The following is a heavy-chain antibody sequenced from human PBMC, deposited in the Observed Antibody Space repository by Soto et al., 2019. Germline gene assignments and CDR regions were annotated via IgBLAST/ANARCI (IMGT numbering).Heavy chain of an antibody. CDR1: GFAFDDSA. J-gene: IGHJ6*02. Sequence: GGSLRLSCAASGFAFDDSAMHWVRQAPGKGLEWVAGIGWNRGNKYYADSVKGRFTISRDNSKNTLYLQMNSLRAEDTAVYYCARPSGWYIVWYYYGMDVWGQGTTVTVSS. CDR3: ARPSGWYIVWYYYGMDV. V-gene: IGHV3-9*01. D-gene: IGHD6-19*01. CDR2: IGWNRGNK.